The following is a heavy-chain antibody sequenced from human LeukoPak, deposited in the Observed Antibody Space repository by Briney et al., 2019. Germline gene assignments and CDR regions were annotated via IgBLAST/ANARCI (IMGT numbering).Heavy chain of an antibody. D-gene: IGHD3-22*01. CDR3: ARHYYDSSGYYVDY. CDR1: GGSISSYY. J-gene: IGHJ4*02. Sequence: SETLSLTCTVSGGSISSYYWSWIRQPPGKGPEWIGYIYYSGSTNYNPSLKSRVTISVDTSKHQFSLKLSSVTAADAAVYYCARHYYDSSGYYVDYWGQGTLVTVSS. V-gene: IGHV4-59*01. CDR2: IYYSGST.